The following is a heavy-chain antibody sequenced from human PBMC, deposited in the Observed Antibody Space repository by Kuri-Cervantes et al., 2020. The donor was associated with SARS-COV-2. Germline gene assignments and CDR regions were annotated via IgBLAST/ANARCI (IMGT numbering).Heavy chain of an antibody. J-gene: IGHJ6*02. CDR1: GFSISYYA. CDR3: ARSLSRYYDSSGYQTYYYYGMDV. CDR2: ISDDGTNK. V-gene: IGHV3-30*04. D-gene: IGHD3-22*01. Sequence: LSLTCAASGFSISYYAMHWVRQAPGKGLEWVAFISDDGTNKYFADSVEGRFSISRDNSKNTLYLQMNSLRAEDTAVYYCARSLSRYYDSSGYQTYYYYGMDVWGQGTTVTVSS.